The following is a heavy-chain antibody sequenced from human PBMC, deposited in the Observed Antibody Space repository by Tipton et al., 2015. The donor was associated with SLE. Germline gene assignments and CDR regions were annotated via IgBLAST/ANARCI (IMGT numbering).Heavy chain of an antibody. CDR3: ASGGYYASGSYYGGWFDP. J-gene: IGHJ5*02. Sequence: TLSLTCKVSGGSISNYYWSWIRLTSGERLEWIGYTHTSGSTNCNPSLKSRVSISVDTSKNQVSLKLTSVTAADTGVYYCASGGYYASGSYYGGWFDPWGQGTLVTVSS. D-gene: IGHD3-10*01. CDR2: THTSGST. V-gene: IGHV4-4*08. CDR1: GGSISNYY.